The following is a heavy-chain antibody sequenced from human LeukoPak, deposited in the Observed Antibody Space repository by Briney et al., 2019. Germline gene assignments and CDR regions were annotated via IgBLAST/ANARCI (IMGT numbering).Heavy chain of an antibody. J-gene: IGHJ4*02. CDR1: GGSISSYY. CDR3: ARSTPLSPPRNWYYFDY. V-gene: IGHV4-59*08. Sequence: SETLSLTCTVSGGSISSYYWSWIRQPPGKGLEWIGYIYYSGSTNYNPSLKSRVTISVDTSKNQFSLKLSSVTAADTAVYYCARSTPLSPPRNWYYFDYWGQGALVTVSS. CDR2: IYYSGST. D-gene: IGHD1-14*01.